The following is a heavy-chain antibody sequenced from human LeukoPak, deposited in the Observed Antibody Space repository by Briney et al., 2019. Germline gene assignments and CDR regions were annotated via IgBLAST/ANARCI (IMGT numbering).Heavy chain of an antibody. J-gene: IGHJ6*02. CDR1: GYTFTSYG. V-gene: IGHV1-18*01. CDR2: ISAYNGNT. D-gene: IGHD6-19*01. Sequence: ASVKVSCKASGYTFTSYGISWVRPAPGQGLEWMGWISAYNGNTNYAQKLQGRVPMTTDTSTSTAYMELRSLRSDDTAVYYCARVLAVAGIYNYYGMDVWGQGTTVTVSS. CDR3: ARVLAVAGIYNYYGMDV.